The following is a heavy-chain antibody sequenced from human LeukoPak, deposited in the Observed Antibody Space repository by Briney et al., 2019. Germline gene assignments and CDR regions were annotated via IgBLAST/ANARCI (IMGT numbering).Heavy chain of an antibody. CDR1: GFTVSSNS. CDR3: AREEFYSLDY. CDR2: IYSDNT. D-gene: IGHD6-13*01. V-gene: IGHV3-53*01. J-gene: IGHJ4*02. Sequence: GGSLRLSCTVSGFTVSSNSMSWVRQAPGKGLEWVSFIYSDNTHYSDSVKGRFTISRDNSKNTLYLQMNSLRAEDTAVYYCAREEFYSLDYWGQGTLVTVSS.